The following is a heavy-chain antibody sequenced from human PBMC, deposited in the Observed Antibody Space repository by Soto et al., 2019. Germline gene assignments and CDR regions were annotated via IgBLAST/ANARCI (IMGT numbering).Heavy chain of an antibody. Sequence: SLRLSCAASGFTFSSYAMSWVRQAPGKGLEWVSAISGSGGSTYYADSVKGRFTISRDNSKNTLYLQMNSRRAEDTAVYYCAKDRTRPRILAARPNWFDPWGQGTLVTVSS. J-gene: IGHJ5*02. V-gene: IGHV3-23*01. CDR1: GFTFSSYA. D-gene: IGHD6-6*01. CDR3: AKDRTRPRILAARPNWFDP. CDR2: ISGSGGST.